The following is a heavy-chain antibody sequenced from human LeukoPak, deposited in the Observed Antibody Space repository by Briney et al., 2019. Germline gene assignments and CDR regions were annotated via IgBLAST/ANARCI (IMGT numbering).Heavy chain of an antibody. CDR2: MYTSGST. J-gene: IGHJ6*03. CDR1: GGSISSYY. CDR3: ARFFSHYYYMDV. Sequence: SETLSLTCTVSGGSISSYYWSWIRQPAGKGLQWIGRMYTSGSTNYNPSLKSRVTISVDTSKNQFSLKLSSVTAADTAVCYCARFFSHYYYMDVWGKGTTVTISS. D-gene: IGHD3-3*01. V-gene: IGHV4-4*07.